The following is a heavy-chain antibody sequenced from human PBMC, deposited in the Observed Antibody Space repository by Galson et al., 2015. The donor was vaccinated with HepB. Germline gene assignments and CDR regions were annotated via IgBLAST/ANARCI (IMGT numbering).Heavy chain of an antibody. CDR3: ARDYYDSSGPYNWFDP. Sequence: SETLSLTCTVSGGSISSYYWSWIRQPPGKGLEWIGYIYYSGSTNYNPSLKSRVTISVDTSKNQFSLELSSVTAADTAVYYCARDYYDSSGPYNWFDPWGQGTLVTVSS. CDR2: IYYSGST. V-gene: IGHV4-59*01. CDR1: GGSISSYY. J-gene: IGHJ5*02. D-gene: IGHD3-22*01.